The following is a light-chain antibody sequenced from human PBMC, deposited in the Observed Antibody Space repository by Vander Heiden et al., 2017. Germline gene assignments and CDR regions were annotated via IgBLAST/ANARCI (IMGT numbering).Light chain of an antibody. J-gene: IGKJ3*01. CDR3: QQRNSCPKA. Sequence: EIVLTPSPATLSLSPGERATLSCRASQSVSTYLAWYQQRRGQAPRLLIYDASKKATGISARFSGSGSGTDFTLTISSLEPEDVAVYYCQQRNSCPKAFGHGTTVYIK. V-gene: IGKV3-11*01. CDR2: DAS. CDR1: QSVSTY.